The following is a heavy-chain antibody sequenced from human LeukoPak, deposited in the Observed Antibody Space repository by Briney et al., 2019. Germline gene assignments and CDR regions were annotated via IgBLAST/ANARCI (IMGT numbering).Heavy chain of an antibody. V-gene: IGHV4-59*01. CDR2: IYYSGST. Sequence: PSETLSLTCTVSGGSISSYYWSWIRQPPGKGLEWIGYIYYSGSTNYNPSLKSRVTISVDTSKNQFSLKLSSVTAADTAVYYCAREGRGYYGSGRGSDIWGQGTMVTVSS. CDR3: AREGRGYYGSGRGSDI. CDR1: GGSISSYY. J-gene: IGHJ3*02. D-gene: IGHD3-10*01.